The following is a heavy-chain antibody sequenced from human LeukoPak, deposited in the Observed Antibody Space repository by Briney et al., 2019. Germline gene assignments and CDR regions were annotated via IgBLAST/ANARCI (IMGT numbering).Heavy chain of an antibody. Sequence: GASVKVSCKASGYTFSGNHMHWVRQAPGQGLEWMGRINPNSGGTNYVQKFQGRVTMTRDTSISTAYMELSRLRSDDTAVYYCARGDDSSGPTPDYWGQGTLVTVSS. CDR1: GYTFSGNH. D-gene: IGHD3-22*01. CDR2: INPNSGGT. CDR3: ARGDDSSGPTPDY. J-gene: IGHJ4*02. V-gene: IGHV1-2*06.